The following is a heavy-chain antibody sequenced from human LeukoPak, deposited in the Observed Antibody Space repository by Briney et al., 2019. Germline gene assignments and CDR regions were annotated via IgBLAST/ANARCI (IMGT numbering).Heavy chain of an antibody. V-gene: IGHV3-30*18. Sequence: PGGSLRLSCAASGFTFSSYVMHWVRQAPGKGLEWVAVISYDGSNKYYADSVKGRFTISRDNSKNTLYLQMNSLRAEDTAVYYCAKVDSSGYYFDYWGQGTLVTVSS. D-gene: IGHD3-22*01. CDR1: GFTFSSYV. J-gene: IGHJ4*02. CDR2: ISYDGSNK. CDR3: AKVDSSGYYFDY.